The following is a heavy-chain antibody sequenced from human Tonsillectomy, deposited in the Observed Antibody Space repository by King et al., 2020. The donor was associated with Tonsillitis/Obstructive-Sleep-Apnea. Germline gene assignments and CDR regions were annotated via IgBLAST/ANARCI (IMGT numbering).Heavy chain of an antibody. J-gene: IGHJ4*02. CDR1: GYSFTSYW. Sequence: VQLVQFGVEVKKPGESLRISCKGSGYSFTSYWISWVRQMPGKGLEWRGRIDPSDSYTNYSPSFQGHVPNSADKSISTAYLQWSSLTASDTAMYSCAGGGILSAGAPDFWGQGTLVTASS. CDR3: AGGGILSAGAPDF. D-gene: IGHD6-13*01. CDR2: IDPSDSYT. V-gene: IGHV5-10-1*01.